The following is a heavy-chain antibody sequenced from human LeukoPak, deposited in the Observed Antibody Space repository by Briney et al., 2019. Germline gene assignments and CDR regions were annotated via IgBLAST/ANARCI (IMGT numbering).Heavy chain of an antibody. D-gene: IGHD2-8*01. J-gene: IGHJ3*02. CDR3: ARDSAVLMVYATDAFDI. CDR1: GFTLISYS. V-gene: IGHV3-21*01. CDR2: ISSSSSYI. Sequence: TAGGSLRLSCAASGFTLISYSMNWVRQAPGKGLEWVSSISSSSSYIYYADSVKGRFTISRDNAKNSLYLQMNILRAEDTAVYYCARDSAVLMVYATDAFDIWGQGTMVTVSS.